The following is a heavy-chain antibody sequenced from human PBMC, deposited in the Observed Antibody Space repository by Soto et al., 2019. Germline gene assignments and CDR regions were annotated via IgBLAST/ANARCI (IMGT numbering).Heavy chain of an antibody. CDR1: GFTFSSNW. D-gene: IGHD6-19*01. CDR3: ATGSGWYSPDY. V-gene: IGHV3-74*01. Sequence: EVQLVESGGGLVQPGGSLRLSCAASGFTFSSNWMHWVRQGPGKGLVWVSRIDNDGSSRDYADSVKGRFTISRDNAKNTLYLEMSSLRAEDTAVYYCATGSGWYSPDYWGEGTLFTVSS. J-gene: IGHJ4*02. CDR2: IDNDGSSR.